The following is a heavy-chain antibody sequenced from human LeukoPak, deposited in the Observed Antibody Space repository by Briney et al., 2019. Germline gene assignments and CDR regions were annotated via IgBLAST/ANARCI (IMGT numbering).Heavy chain of an antibody. V-gene: IGHV3-7*01. CDR1: GFTFSNYW. CDR3: ARYYDSSGYPPESVDY. CDR2: IKQDGSEK. Sequence: GGSLRLSCAASGFTFSNYWMSWVRQAPGKGLEWVANIKQDGSEKYYVDSVKGRFTISRDNTKNSLYLQMNSLRAEDTAVYYCARYYDSSGYPPESVDYWGQGTLVTVSS. D-gene: IGHD3-22*01. J-gene: IGHJ4*02.